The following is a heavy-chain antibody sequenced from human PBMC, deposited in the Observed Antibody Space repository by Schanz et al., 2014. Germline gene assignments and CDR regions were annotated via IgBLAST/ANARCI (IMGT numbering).Heavy chain of an antibody. V-gene: IGHV3-23*01. D-gene: IGHD2-2*01. CDR1: GFTFRRYG. CDR2: IAGDGGGP. CDR3: ARGLYLPFFDY. Sequence: EVQMLESGGGLVQPGGSLRLSCVASGFTFRRYGMSWVRQAPGKGLEWVSVIAGDGGGPNYADSLKGRFTISRDNAKNSLYLQMNSLRAEDTAVYYCARGLYLPFFDYWGQGTLVTVSS. J-gene: IGHJ4*02.